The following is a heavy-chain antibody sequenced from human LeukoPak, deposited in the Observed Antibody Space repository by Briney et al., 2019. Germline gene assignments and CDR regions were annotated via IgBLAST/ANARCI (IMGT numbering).Heavy chain of an antibody. CDR2: ISYDGSNK. CDR3: AKDTPQWELRFGFDY. D-gene: IGHD1-26*01. Sequence: GGSLRLSCAASGFTFSSYGTHWVRQAPGKGLEWVAVISYDGSNKYYADSVKGRFTISRDNSKNTLYLQMNSLRAEDTAVYYCAKDTPQWELRFGFDYWGQGTLVTVSS. CDR1: GFTFSSYG. J-gene: IGHJ4*02. V-gene: IGHV3-30*18.